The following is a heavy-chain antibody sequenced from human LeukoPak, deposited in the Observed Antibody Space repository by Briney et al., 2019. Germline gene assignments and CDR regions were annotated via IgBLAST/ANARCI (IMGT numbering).Heavy chain of an antibody. CDR3: ARGDPYDFWSGYHAIDAFDI. CDR2: IYTSGST. D-gene: IGHD3-3*01. J-gene: IGHJ3*02. Sequence: SETLSLTCTVSGGSISSYYWSWIRQPAGKGLEWIGRIYTSGSTNYNPSLKSRVTMSVDTSKNQFSLKLSSVTAADTAVYYCARGDPYDFWSGYHAIDAFDIWGQGTMVTVSS. V-gene: IGHV4-4*07. CDR1: GGSISSYY.